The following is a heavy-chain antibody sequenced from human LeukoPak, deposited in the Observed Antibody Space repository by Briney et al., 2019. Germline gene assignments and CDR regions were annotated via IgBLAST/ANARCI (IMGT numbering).Heavy chain of an antibody. CDR2: IYYSGST. CDR1: GDSISSSNYY. D-gene: IGHD3-22*01. V-gene: IGHV4-39*07. J-gene: IGHJ4*02. CDR3: ASGYYYPNAAEFDY. Sequence: KPSEPLSLTCTVSGDSISSSNYYGRWVRQPPGKGLEWIGSIYYSGSTYYNPSLKSRVTIPVDTSKNQFSLKLSSVTAADTAVYYCASGYYYPNAAEFDYWGQGTLVTVSS.